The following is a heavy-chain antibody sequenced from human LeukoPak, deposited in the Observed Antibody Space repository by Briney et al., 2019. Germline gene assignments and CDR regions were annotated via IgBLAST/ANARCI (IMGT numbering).Heavy chain of an antibody. CDR1: GFTFSNYW. CDR2: IKSDGSSI. D-gene: IGHD3-16*01. CDR3: ARRFLTGLGGNWFDP. J-gene: IGHJ5*02. V-gene: IGHV3-74*01. Sequence: PGGSLRLSCAASGFTFSNYWMHWVRQAPGKGLVWVSRIKSDGSSIRYADSVKGRFTISRDNAKKTLWLQMNSLRVEDTAVYYCARRFLTGLGGNWFDPWGQGTLVTVSS.